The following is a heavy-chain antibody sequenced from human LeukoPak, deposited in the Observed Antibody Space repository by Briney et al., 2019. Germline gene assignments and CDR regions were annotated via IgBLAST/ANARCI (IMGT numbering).Heavy chain of an antibody. CDR1: GYTFIGYY. J-gene: IGHJ5*02. D-gene: IGHD2-15*01. CDR3: ARGGCSGGSCYYDNWFDP. CDR2: INPNSGGT. V-gene: IGHV1-2*06. Sequence: ASVKVSCKASGYTFIGYYMHWVRQAPGQGLEWMGRINPNSGGTNYAQKFQGRVTMTRDTSISTAYMELSRLRSDDTAVYYCARGGCSGGSCYYDNWFDPWGQGTLVTVSS.